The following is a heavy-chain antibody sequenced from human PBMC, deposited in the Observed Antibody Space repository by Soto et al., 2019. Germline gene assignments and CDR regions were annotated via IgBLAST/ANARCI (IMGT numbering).Heavy chain of an antibody. D-gene: IGHD4-4*01. CDR1: GGTFSSYA. CDR2: IIPIFGTA. V-gene: IGHV1-69*13. CDR3: ARDQVIFTVTTYYKSFDP. J-gene: IGHJ5*02. Sequence: ASLQVSCKASGGTFSSYAISWVRQAPGQGLEWMGGIIPIFGTANYAQKFQGRVTITADESTSTAYMELSSLRSEDTAVYYCARDQVIFTVTTYYKSFDPWGQGTLVTV.